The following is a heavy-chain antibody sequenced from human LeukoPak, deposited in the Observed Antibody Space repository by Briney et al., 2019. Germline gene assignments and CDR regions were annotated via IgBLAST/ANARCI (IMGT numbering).Heavy chain of an antibody. V-gene: IGHV4-34*01. CDR1: GGSFSGYY. J-gene: IGHJ4*02. Sequence: PSEALSLTCAVYGGSFSGYYWSWIRQPPGKGLAWIGEINHSGSTNYNPSLKSRVTISVDTSKNQFSLKLSSVTAADTAVYYCARVQGYCSGGSCYGNDYWGQGTLVTVSS. CDR3: ARVQGYCSGGSCYGNDY. D-gene: IGHD2-15*01. CDR2: INHSGST.